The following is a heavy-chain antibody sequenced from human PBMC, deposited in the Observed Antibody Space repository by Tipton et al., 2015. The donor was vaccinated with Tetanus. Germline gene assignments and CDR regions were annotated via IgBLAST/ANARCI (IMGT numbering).Heavy chain of an antibody. Sequence: SLRLSCAASGFIFSSYGIHWVRQAPGKGLEWVAVSWYDGTDQYYADSVKGRFAISRDNSKNTLNLEMNSLRDEDTALYDCAREADCGGGSCFAGVGDNWGRGPQVTVSA. V-gene: IGHV3-33*01. D-gene: IGHD2-21*01. CDR1: GFIFSSYG. J-gene: IGHJ4*02. CDR2: SWYDGTDQ. CDR3: AREADCGGGSCFAGVGDN.